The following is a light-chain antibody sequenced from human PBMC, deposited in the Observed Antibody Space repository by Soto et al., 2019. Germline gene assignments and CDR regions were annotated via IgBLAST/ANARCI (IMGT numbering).Light chain of an antibody. CDR3: QQRSPWHPLP. CDR2: DAT. V-gene: IGKV3-11*01. CDR1: QSVSSS. J-gene: IGKJ4*01. Sequence: ELVLTQSPATLSLSPGEIASLSCRASQSVSSSLAWYQQKPGQSPRLLIYDATNRDTGIPARCSVRGSVTDFNPTISSLHPEAFAVAYCQQRSPWHPLPFGRGTKVEIK.